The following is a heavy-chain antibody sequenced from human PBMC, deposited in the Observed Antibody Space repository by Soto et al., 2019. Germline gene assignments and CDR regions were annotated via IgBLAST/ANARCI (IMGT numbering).Heavy chain of an antibody. V-gene: IGHV3-7*04. Sequence: GGSLRLSCAASGFIFSSYWMTWVRQAPGKGLEWVASIKQDGSEKYYVDPVKGRFTISRDTAKNSLYLQMNSLRVEDTAIYFCARADGYYSGMDVWGQGTTVTVSS. CDR3: ARADGYYSGMDV. J-gene: IGHJ6*02. CDR1: GFIFSSYW. D-gene: IGHD4-17*01. CDR2: IKQDGSEK.